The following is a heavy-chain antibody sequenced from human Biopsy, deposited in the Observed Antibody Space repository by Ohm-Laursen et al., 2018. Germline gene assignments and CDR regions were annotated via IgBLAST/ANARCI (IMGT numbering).Heavy chain of an antibody. CDR1: GGSFTGHY. CDR3: ARGSNDSGGLYFPR. V-gene: IGHV4-59*11. D-gene: IGHD4-23*01. CDR2: ISHTGYT. J-gene: IGHJ4*02. Sequence: GTLSLTCTVSGGSFTGHYWTWIRQPPGKGLEWIGHISHTGYTSYKSSLKSRVTISLDTSRKHFSLRLTPLAAADTAVYYCARGSNDSGGLYFPRWGQGTLLTVSS.